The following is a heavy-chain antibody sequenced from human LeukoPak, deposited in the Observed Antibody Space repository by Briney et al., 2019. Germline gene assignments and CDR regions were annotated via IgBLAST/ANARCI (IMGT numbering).Heavy chain of an antibody. CDR3: ARDQYYDAFDI. Sequence: PSETLSLTCTVSGGSISSSFHWNWIRQTQGKVLEWIGFIYYNGNTNYKPSLKSRVTISVDTSKNQVSLKLRSVTAADTAVYYCARDQYYDAFDIWGQVTVVIVSS. CDR2: IYYNGNT. CDR1: GGSISSSFH. J-gene: IGHJ3*02. D-gene: IGHD1-26*01. V-gene: IGHV4-59*01.